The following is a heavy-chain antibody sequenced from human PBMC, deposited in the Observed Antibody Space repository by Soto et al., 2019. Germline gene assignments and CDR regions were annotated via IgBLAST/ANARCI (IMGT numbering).Heavy chain of an antibody. CDR1: GFTFSSYG. D-gene: IGHD6-19*01. J-gene: IGHJ5*02. CDR3: AKAPSGGWDWAINWFDP. CDR2: ISYDGSNK. V-gene: IGHV3-30*18. Sequence: QVQLVESGGGVVQPGRSLRLSCAASGFTFSSYGMHWVRQAPGKGLEWVAVISYDGSNKYYADSVKGRFTISRDNSKNTLYLQMSSLRAEDTAVYYCAKAPSGGWDWAINWFDPWGQGTLVTVSS.